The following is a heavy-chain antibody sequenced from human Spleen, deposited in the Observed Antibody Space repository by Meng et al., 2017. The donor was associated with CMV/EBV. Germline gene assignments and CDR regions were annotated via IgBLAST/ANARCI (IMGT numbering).Heavy chain of an antibody. CDR3: ARSNLEQWLVQGYYYYGMDV. CDR2: ISSSSSYI. Sequence: GGSLRLSCAASGFIFSDYSMTWVRQAPGKGLEWVSSISSSSSYIYYADSVKGRFTISRDNAKNSLYLQMNSLRAEDTAVYYCARSNLEQWLVQGYYYYGMDVWGQGTTVTVSS. CDR1: GFIFSDYS. J-gene: IGHJ6*02. V-gene: IGHV3-21*01. D-gene: IGHD6-19*01.